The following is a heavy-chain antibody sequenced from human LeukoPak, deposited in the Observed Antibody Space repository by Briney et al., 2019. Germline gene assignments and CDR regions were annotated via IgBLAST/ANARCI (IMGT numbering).Heavy chain of an antibody. J-gene: IGHJ3*02. V-gene: IGHV3-7*03. CDR3: ARSYYDSSGYYFDAFDI. CDR1: GFTFSSYW. D-gene: IGHD3-22*01. CDR2: IKQDGSEK. Sequence: AGSLRLSCAASGFTFSSYWMSWVRQAPGKGLEWVANIKQDGSEKYYVDSVKGRFTISRDNAKNSLYLQMNSLRAEDTAVYYCARSYYDSSGYYFDAFDIWGQGTMVTVSS.